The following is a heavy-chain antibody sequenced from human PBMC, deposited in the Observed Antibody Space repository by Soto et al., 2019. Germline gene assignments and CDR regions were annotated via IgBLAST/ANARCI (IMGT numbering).Heavy chain of an antibody. CDR2: IYYSGST. D-gene: IGHD1-26*01. V-gene: IGHV4-30-4*01. CDR3: ARVTAVVGATSGDY. J-gene: IGHJ4*02. Sequence: SETLSLTCSVSGGSISSGDYYWSWIRQPPGKGLEWIGYIYYSGSTYYNPSLKSRLTISLDTSKNQFSLKLSSVTAADTAVYYCARVTAVVGATSGDYWGQGILVTVSS. CDR1: GGSISSGDYY.